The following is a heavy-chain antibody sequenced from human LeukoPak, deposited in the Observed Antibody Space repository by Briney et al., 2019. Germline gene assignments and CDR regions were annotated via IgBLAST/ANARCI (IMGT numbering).Heavy chain of an antibody. J-gene: IGHJ4*02. CDR3: ARERGVLRLGELSSYYFDY. Sequence: PSGTLSLTCAVSGGSISSSNWWSWVRPPPGKGLEWIGEIYHSGSTNYNPSLKSRVTISVDKSKNQFSLKLSSVTAADTAVYYCARERGVLRLGELSSYYFDYWGQGTLVTVSS. D-gene: IGHD3-16*02. CDR2: IYHSGST. V-gene: IGHV4-4*02. CDR1: GGSISSSNW.